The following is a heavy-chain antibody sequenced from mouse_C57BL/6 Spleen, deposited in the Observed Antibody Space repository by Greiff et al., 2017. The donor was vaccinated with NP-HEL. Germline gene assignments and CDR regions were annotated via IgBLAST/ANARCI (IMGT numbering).Heavy chain of an antibody. D-gene: IGHD1-1*02. J-gene: IGHJ2*01. Sequence: VQLQQSGPELVKPGASVKISCKASGYAFSSSWMNWVKQRPGKGLEWIGRIYPGDGDTNYNGKFKGKATLTADKSSSTAYMQLSSLTSEDSSVYFCAIWRGYWGQGTTLTVSS. CDR2: IYPGDGDT. CDR3: AIWRGY. V-gene: IGHV1-82*01. CDR1: GYAFSSSW.